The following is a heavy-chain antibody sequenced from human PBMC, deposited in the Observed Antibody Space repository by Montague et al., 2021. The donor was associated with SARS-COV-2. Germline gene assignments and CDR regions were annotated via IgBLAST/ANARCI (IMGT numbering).Heavy chain of an antibody. J-gene: IGHJ4*02. Sequence: SETRSLTCTVSGGSISSGGYYWSWIRQHPGKGLEWIGYIYYSGSTNYNPSLKSRVTISVDTSKNQFSLKLSSVTAADTAVYYCARHALGYFDWLNEGYFDYWGQGTLVTVSS. V-gene: IGHV4-61*08. CDR1: GGSISSGGYY. D-gene: IGHD3-9*01. CDR3: ARHALGYFDWLNEGYFDY. CDR2: IYYSGST.